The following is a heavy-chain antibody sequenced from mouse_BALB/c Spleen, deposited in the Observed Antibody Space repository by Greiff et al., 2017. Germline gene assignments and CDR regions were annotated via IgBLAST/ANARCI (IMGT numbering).Heavy chain of an antibody. Sequence: VQLHQSGAELAKPGASVKMSCKASGYTFTSYWMHWVKQRPGQGLEWIGYINPSTGYTEYNQKFKDKATLTADKSSSTAYMQLSSLTSEDSAVYYCARYYRYEAMDYWGQGTSVTVSS. D-gene: IGHD2-14*01. J-gene: IGHJ4*01. CDR2: INPSTGYT. V-gene: IGHV1-7*01. CDR1: GYTFTSYW. CDR3: ARYYRYEAMDY.